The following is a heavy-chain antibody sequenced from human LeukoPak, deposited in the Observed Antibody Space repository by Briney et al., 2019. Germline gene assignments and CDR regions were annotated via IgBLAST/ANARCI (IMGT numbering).Heavy chain of an antibody. CDR3: ARGERGSYYTSYYFDY. D-gene: IGHD3-10*01. CDR2: ISSNGGST. CDR1: GFTFSSYA. J-gene: IGHJ4*02. Sequence: GGSLRLSCAASGFTFSSYAMHWVRQAPGKGLEYVSAISSNGGSTYYANSVKGRFTISRDNSKNTLYLQMGSLRAEDMAVYYCARGERGSYYTSYYFDYWGQGTLVTVSS. V-gene: IGHV3-64*01.